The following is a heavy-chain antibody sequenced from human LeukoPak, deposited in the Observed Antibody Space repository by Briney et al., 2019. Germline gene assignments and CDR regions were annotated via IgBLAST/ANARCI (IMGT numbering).Heavy chain of an antibody. CDR1: GFTFSSYG. Sequence: GRSLRLSCAASGFTFSSYGMHLVRQAPGKGLEWVAVISYDGSNKYYADSVKGRFTISRDNSKNTLYLQMNSLRAEDTAVYYCASYCSSTSCYSPIDYWGQGTLVTVSS. J-gene: IGHJ4*02. V-gene: IGHV3-30*03. CDR2: ISYDGSNK. CDR3: ASYCSSTSCYSPIDY. D-gene: IGHD2-2*01.